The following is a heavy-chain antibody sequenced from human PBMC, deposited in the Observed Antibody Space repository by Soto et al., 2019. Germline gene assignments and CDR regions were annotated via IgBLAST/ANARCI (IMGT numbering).Heavy chain of an antibody. CDR1: GGSISSGDNY. V-gene: IGHV4-30-4*01. CDR2: ILNSGRA. Sequence: PSETLSLTCSVSGGSISSGDNYWSWIRQPPGKGLECIGYILNSGRAHYTPSLRSRLAISVDTSRNQFSLKLSSVTAADTAVYYCAKDPQPSYVWGQGTTVTVSS. CDR3: AKDPQPSYV. J-gene: IGHJ6*02. D-gene: IGHD6-6*01.